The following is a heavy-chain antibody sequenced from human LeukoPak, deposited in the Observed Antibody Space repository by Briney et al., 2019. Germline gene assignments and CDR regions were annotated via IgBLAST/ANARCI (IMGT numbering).Heavy chain of an antibody. V-gene: IGHV1-69*13. CDR1: GGTFSSYA. Sequence: SVKVSCKASGGTFSSYAISWVRQVPGQGLEWMGGIIPIFGTANYAQKFQGRVTITADESTSTAYMELSSLRSEDTAVYYCARASSWYSSGFDWFDPWGQGTLVTVSS. CDR2: IIPIFGTA. D-gene: IGHD6-19*01. CDR3: ARASSWYSSGFDWFDP. J-gene: IGHJ5*02.